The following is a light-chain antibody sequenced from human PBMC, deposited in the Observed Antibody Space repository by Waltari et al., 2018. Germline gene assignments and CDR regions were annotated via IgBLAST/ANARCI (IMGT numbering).Light chain of an antibody. J-gene: IGLJ2*01. CDR1: SLRTSY. V-gene: IGLV3-19*01. CDR2: GKN. CDR3: SSRDSSASHVL. Sequence: SSELTQDPAVSVALGQTVRITCQGASLRTSYASWYQQQSGQAPILVLFGKNKRPSWIPDRFSGYNSESTTSLTITGAQAEDEADYYCSSRDSSASHVLFAGGTKVTVL.